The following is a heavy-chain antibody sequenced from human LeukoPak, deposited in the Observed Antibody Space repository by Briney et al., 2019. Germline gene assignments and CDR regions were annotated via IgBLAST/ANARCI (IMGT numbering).Heavy chain of an antibody. CDR3: AISSRGYNYGPQNMYFDH. J-gene: IGHJ4*02. D-gene: IGHD5-18*01. CDR1: GYIFTGYY. Sequence: ASVKVSCKASGYIFTGYYIHWVRQAPGQGLEWMGWINPNSGGTNYAQKFQGRVTMTRDTSISTAYMEMSRLRSDDTAVYYCAISSRGYNYGPQNMYFDHWGQGALVTVSS. CDR2: INPNSGGT. V-gene: IGHV1-2*02.